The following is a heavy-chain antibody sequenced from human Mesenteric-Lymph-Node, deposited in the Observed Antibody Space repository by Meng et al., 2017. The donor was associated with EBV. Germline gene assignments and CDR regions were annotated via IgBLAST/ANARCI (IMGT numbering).Heavy chain of an antibody. CDR3: ARDSRGMYYFDY. CDR1: GGSISMSVYA. D-gene: IGHD6-19*01. Sequence: GAGTGRGNPSGILSPTRYVSGGSISMSVYAWRVISQAPGKGLGWIGITYYSGRTYYNPSLKSRVTISVDTSKNQFYLKLSSVTAADTAVYYCARDSRGMYYFDYWSQGTLVTVSS. J-gene: IGHJ4*02. V-gene: IGHV4-39*07. CDR2: TYYSGRT.